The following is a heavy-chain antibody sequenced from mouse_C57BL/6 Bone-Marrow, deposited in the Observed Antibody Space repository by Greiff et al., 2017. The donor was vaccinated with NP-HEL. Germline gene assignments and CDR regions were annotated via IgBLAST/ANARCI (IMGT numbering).Heavy chain of an antibody. J-gene: IGHJ1*03. CDR2: ISYDGSN. CDR3: ARGDYYGSRRWYFDV. V-gene: IGHV3-6*01. CDR1: GYSITSGYY. D-gene: IGHD1-1*01. Sequence: ESGPGLVKPSQSLSLTCSVTGYSITSGYYWNWIRQFPGNKLEWMGYISYDGSNNYNPSLKNRISITRDTSKNQFFLKLNSVTTEDTATYYCARGDYYGSRRWYFDVWGTGTTVTVSS.